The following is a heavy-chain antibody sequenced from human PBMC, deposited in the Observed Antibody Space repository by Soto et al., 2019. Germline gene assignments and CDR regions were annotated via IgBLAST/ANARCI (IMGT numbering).Heavy chain of an antibody. J-gene: IGHJ6*02. CDR2: ISSSSDII. Sequence: GGSLRLSCVASGFTFSTYSMNWVRQAPGKGLEWISYISSSSDIIYYADSVKGRFTISRDNAKNSLFLQMSSLRGEDSGVYYCARGTTLAIFDYGMDVWGQGTTVTVSS. CDR3: ARGTTLAIFDYGMDV. V-gene: IGHV3-48*04. CDR1: GFTFSTYS. D-gene: IGHD3-3*01.